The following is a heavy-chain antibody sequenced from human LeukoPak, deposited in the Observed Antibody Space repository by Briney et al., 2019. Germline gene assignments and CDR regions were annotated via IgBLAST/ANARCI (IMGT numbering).Heavy chain of an antibody. J-gene: IGHJ4*02. CDR1: GGSISNSGYY. D-gene: IGHD3-9*01. Sequence: SETLSLTCTVSGGSISNSGYYWGWIRQPPGKGLEWIGSVDYSGNTYYRPSLKSRLTISLDTSKNQFFLKLNSVTAADTAVYYCVRDKGHLDVDFWGQGTLVTVSS. CDR2: VDYSGNT. V-gene: IGHV4-39*07. CDR3: VRDKGHLDVDF.